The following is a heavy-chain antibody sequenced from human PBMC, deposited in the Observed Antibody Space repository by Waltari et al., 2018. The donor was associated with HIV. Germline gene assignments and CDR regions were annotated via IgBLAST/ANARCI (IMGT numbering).Heavy chain of an antibody. CDR2: IYHSAST. V-gene: IGHV4-61*01. CDR1: GGSVSSKTYS. CDR3: ARGGDGYNLAHAFDI. D-gene: IGHD5-12*01. J-gene: IGHJ3*02. Sequence: QVQLQESGPGLVKPSETLSLTCTVSGGSVSSKTYSWSWIRQPPGKGLEWIGYIYHSASTNYNPSLKSRVTISVDTSKNQFSQRLTSVTAADTAVYYCARGGDGYNLAHAFDIWGQGTMVTVSS.